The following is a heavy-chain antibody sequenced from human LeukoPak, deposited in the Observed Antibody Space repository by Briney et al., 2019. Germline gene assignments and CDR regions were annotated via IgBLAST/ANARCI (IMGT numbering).Heavy chain of an antibody. D-gene: IGHD2-2*01. CDR1: GFTFSSYE. Sequence: LTGGSLRLSCAASGFTFSSYEMNWVRQAPGKGLEWVSYISSSGSTIYYADSVKGRFTISRDNAKNSQYLQMNSLRAEDTAVYHCARTGYCSSTSCYADAFDIWGQGTMVTVSP. CDR3: ARTGYCSSTSCYADAFDI. V-gene: IGHV3-48*03. CDR2: ISSSGSTI. J-gene: IGHJ3*02.